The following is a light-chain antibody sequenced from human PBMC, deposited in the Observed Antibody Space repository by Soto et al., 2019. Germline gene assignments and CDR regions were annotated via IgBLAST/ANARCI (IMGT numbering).Light chain of an antibody. Sequence: EIVLTQSPGTLSLSPGERATLSCRASQSVSSSYLAWYQQKPGQAPRLLIYGASSRATGISDRFSGSGSGTDFTLTISRLESEDFAVYYCQQYGTSRITFGQGTRLEIK. V-gene: IGKV3-20*01. J-gene: IGKJ5*01. CDR1: QSVSSSY. CDR3: QQYGTSRIT. CDR2: GAS.